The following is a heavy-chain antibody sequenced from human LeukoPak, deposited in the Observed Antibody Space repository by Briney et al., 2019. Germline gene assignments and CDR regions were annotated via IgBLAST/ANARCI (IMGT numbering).Heavy chain of an antibody. CDR2: IRQDGIDK. J-gene: IGHJ5*02. CDR3: ARRDYYDSSGYWRDNWFDP. V-gene: IGHV3-7*01. Sequence: GGSLRLSCAASGFTFSNYFLSWVRQAPGKGLEWVANIRQDGIDKYYVDSVKGRFTISRDNAKNSLSLQMNSLRAEDTAVYYCARRDYYDSSGYWRDNWFDPWGQGTLVTVSS. D-gene: IGHD3-22*01. CDR1: GFTFSNYF.